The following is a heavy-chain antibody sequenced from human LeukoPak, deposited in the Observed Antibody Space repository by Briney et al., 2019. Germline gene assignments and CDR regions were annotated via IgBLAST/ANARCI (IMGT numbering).Heavy chain of an antibody. D-gene: IGHD5-12*01. CDR1: GFTFGEYA. Sequence: PGGSLRLSCTASGFTFGEYAMSWVRQAPGKGLEWVGFIRSKAYGGTTQYAASVKGRFTISRDDSKNIAYLQLNSLKTEDTAVYYCARDHNSDYDLFDSWGQGTLVTVSS. CDR2: IRSKAYGGTT. J-gene: IGHJ4*02. CDR3: ARDHNSDYDLFDS. V-gene: IGHV3-49*04.